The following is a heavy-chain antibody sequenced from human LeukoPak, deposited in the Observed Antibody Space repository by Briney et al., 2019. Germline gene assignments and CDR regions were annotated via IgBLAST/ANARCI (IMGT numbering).Heavy chain of an antibody. V-gene: IGHV4-59*01. Sequence: SETLALTCTGSGGSISGYYWSWIRRPPGKGLEWIGYIFYSGSTNYNPSLKSRVSISVDTSKNQFSLKLSSVTAADTAVYYCARATSSWYYFDYWGQGTLVTVSS. CDR1: GGSISGYY. CDR3: ARATSSWYYFDY. D-gene: IGHD6-13*01. CDR2: IFYSGST. J-gene: IGHJ4*02.